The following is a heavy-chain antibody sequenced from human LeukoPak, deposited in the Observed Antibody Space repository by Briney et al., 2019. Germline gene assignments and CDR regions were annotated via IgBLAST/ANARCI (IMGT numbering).Heavy chain of an antibody. J-gene: IGHJ5*02. V-gene: IGHV1-18*01. CDR2: ISAYNGNT. D-gene: IGHD3-10*01. Sequence: ASVKVSCKASGYTFTSYGISWVRQAPGQGLEWMGWISAYNGNTNYAQKLQGRVTMTTDTSTSTAYMELRSLRSDDTAVYYCARAEIDYYGSGSSSIRFDPWRQGTLVTVSS. CDR3: ARAEIDYYGSGSSSIRFDP. CDR1: GYTFTSYG.